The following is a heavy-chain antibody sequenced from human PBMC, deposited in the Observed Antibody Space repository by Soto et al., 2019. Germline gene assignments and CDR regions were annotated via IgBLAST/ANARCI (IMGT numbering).Heavy chain of an antibody. Sequence: ASVKVSCKASGYTFTSYGISWVRQAPGQGLEWMGWISAYNGNTNYAQRLQGRVTMTTDTSTSTAYMELRSLRSDDTAVYYCARDGDILTGYYLVYYYYGMDVWGQGTTVTVSS. V-gene: IGHV1-18*04. CDR2: ISAYNGNT. CDR1: GYTFTSYG. D-gene: IGHD3-9*01. CDR3: ARDGDILTGYYLVYYYYGMDV. J-gene: IGHJ6*02.